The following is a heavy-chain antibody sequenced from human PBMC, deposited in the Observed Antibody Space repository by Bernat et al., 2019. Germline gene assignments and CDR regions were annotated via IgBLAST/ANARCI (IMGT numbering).Heavy chain of an antibody. V-gene: IGHV4-39*01. Sequence: QLQLQESGPGLVKPSETLSLTCTVSGGSISSSSYYWGWIRQPPGKGLEWIGSIYYSGSTYYNPSLKSRVTISVDTSKNQFSLKLSSVTAADTAVYYCARHDIYSSSWPPLDHWGQGTLVTVSS. CDR2: IYYSGST. CDR1: GGSISSSSYY. J-gene: IGHJ4*02. D-gene: IGHD6-13*01. CDR3: ARHDIYSSSWPPLDH.